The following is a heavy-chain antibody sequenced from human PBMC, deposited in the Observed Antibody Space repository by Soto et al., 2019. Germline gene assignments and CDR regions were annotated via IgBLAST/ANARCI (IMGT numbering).Heavy chain of an antibody. CDR2: ISSSSSTI. V-gene: IGHV3-48*01. CDR1: GFTFSSYS. CDR3: ARDSGYSYRPPDY. Sequence: GGSLRLSCAASGFTFSSYSMNWVRQAPGKGLEWVSYISSSSSTIYYADSVKGRFTISRDNAKNSLYLQMNSLRAEDTAVYYCARDSGYSYRPPDYWGQGTLVTVSS. J-gene: IGHJ4*02. D-gene: IGHD5-18*01.